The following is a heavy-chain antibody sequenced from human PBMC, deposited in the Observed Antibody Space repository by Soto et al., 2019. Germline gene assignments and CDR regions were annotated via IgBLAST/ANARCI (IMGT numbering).Heavy chain of an antibody. CDR3: AREIPGIALAGRSTCFDF. D-gene: IGHD6-19*01. V-gene: IGHV3-23*01. CDR1: GFTFSSYA. Sequence: PGGSLRLSCEASGFTFSSYAMSWLRQAPGKGLEWVSAVTIVDRTYYANSVKGRFTISRDNSKNTLYLQMNSLRAEDAAIYYCAREIPGIALAGRSTCFDFWGQGALVTVSS. CDR2: VTIVDRT. J-gene: IGHJ4*02.